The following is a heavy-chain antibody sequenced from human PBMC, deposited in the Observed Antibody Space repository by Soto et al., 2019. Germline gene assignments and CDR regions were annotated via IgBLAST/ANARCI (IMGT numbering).Heavy chain of an antibody. CDR1: GYTLTELS. J-gene: IGHJ4*02. CDR3: ATDFGHPTDVSGGGFDY. Sequence: ASVKVSCKVSGYTLTELSMHWVRQAPGKGLEWMGGFDPEDGETIYAQKFRGRVTMTEDTSTDTAYMELSSLRSEDTAVYYCATDFGHPTDVSGGGFDYWGQGTLVTVSS. V-gene: IGHV1-24*01. D-gene: IGHD3-10*01. CDR2: FDPEDGET.